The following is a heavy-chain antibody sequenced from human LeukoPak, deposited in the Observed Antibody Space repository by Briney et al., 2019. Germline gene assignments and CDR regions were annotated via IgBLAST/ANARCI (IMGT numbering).Heavy chain of an antibody. CDR1: GFTFSSYS. D-gene: IGHD3-22*01. CDR2: ISSSSSYT. CDR3: ARVIQTFYYDSSGYYSSASNDF. V-gene: IGHV3-21*01. Sequence: GGSLRLSCAASGFTFSSYSMNWVRQAPGKGLQWVSSISSSSSYTYYADSVKGRFTISRDNAKNSLYLQMNSLRAEDTAVYDCARVIQTFYYDSSGYYSSASNDFWGQGTLVTVSS. J-gene: IGHJ4*02.